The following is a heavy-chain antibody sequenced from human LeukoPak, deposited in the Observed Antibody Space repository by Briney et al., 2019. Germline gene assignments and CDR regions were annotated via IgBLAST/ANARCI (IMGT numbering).Heavy chain of an antibody. CDR1: GYTFTGYY. CDR2: INPNSGGT. Sequence: ASVKVSCKASGYTFTGYYMHWVRQAPGQGLEWMGWINPNSGGTNYAQKFQGRVTMTRNTSISTAYMELSSLRSEDTAVYYCVGSPNDAFDIWGQGTMVTVSS. CDR3: VGSPNDAFDI. J-gene: IGHJ3*02. D-gene: IGHD6-13*01. V-gene: IGHV1-2*02.